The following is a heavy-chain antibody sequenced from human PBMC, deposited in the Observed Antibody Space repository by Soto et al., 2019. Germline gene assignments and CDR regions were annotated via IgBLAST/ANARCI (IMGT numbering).Heavy chain of an antibody. Sequence: AASVKVSCKASGYTFTSYGISWVRQAPGQGLEWMGWISAYNGNTNYAQKLQGRVTMTTDTSTSTAYMELRSLRSDDTAVYYCARFYIAAAGTFAGYYYYGMDVWGQGTTVTVSS. V-gene: IGHV1-18*01. CDR3: ARFYIAAAGTFAGYYYYGMDV. J-gene: IGHJ6*02. CDR2: ISAYNGNT. D-gene: IGHD6-13*01. CDR1: GYTFTSYG.